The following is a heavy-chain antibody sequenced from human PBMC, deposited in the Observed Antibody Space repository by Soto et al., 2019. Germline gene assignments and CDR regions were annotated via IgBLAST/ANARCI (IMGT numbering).Heavy chain of an antibody. J-gene: IGHJ4*02. D-gene: IGHD6-13*01. CDR3: AKDPPVGYSSSWYQRGDFDY. V-gene: IGHV3-23*01. CDR1: GFTFSSYA. CDR2: ISGSGVHT. Sequence: EVQLLESGGGLVQPGGSLSLSCAASGFTFSSYAMSWVRQATGKGLEWVSAISGSGVHTYYAESVKGRFTISRDNSKNTLYLQMNSLSAEDTAVYYCAKDPPVGYSSSWYQRGDFDYWGQGTLVIVSS.